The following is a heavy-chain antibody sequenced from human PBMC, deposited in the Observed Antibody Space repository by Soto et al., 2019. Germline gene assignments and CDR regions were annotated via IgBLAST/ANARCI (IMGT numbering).Heavy chain of an antibody. D-gene: IGHD3-22*01. Sequence: SSVKVSCKASGGTFSSYAISWVLQAPGQGLEWMGGIIPIFGTANYAQKFQGRVTITADESTSTAYMELSSLRSEDTAVYYFARYSSGYSNWFDPWGQGTLVTVSS. J-gene: IGHJ5*02. CDR3: ARYSSGYSNWFDP. CDR1: GGTFSSYA. V-gene: IGHV1-69*13. CDR2: IIPIFGTA.